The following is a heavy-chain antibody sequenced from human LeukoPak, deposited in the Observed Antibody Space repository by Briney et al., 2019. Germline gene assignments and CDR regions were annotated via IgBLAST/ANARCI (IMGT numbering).Heavy chain of an antibody. Sequence: ASVKVSCKASGGTFSSYAISWVRQAPGQGLEWMGGIIPIFGTANYAQKFQGRVTITADESTSTAYVELSSLRSEDTAVYYCARDRARPRWFDPWGQGTLVTVSS. J-gene: IGHJ5*02. CDR2: IIPIFGTA. CDR3: ARDRARPRWFDP. V-gene: IGHV1-69*13. CDR1: GGTFSSYA. D-gene: IGHD6-6*01.